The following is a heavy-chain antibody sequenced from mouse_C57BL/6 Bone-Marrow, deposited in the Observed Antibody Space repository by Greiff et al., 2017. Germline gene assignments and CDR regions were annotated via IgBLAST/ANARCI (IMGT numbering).Heavy chain of an antibody. Sequence: VKLQQSGAELARPGASVKLSCKASGYTFTSYGISWVKQRTGQGLEWIGEIYPRSGNTYYNEKFKGKATLTADKSSSTAYMELRSLTSEDSAVYFCARGSGPTGAWFAYWGQGTLVTVSA. CDR1: GYTFTSYG. J-gene: IGHJ3*01. CDR2: IYPRSGNT. D-gene: IGHD1-3*01. CDR3: ARGSGPTGAWFAY. V-gene: IGHV1-81*01.